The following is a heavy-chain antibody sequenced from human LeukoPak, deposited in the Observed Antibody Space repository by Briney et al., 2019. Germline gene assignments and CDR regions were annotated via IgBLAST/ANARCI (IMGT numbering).Heavy chain of an antibody. CDR3: ARDNLLNYYYVMDV. J-gene: IGHJ6*02. CDR2: INAGNANT. D-gene: IGHD1-14*01. CDR1: GYTFTSYA. V-gene: IGHV1-3*01. Sequence: ASVKVSCKASGYTFTSYAMHWVRQAPGQRLEWMGWINAGNANTKYSQKFQGRVTITRDTSTSTAYMELRSLRSDDTAVYYCARDNLLNYYYVMDVWGQGTTVTVSS.